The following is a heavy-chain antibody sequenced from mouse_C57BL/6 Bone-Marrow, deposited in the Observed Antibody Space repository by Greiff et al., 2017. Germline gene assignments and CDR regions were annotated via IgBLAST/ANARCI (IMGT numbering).Heavy chain of an antibody. D-gene: IGHD1-1*01. V-gene: IGHV1-85*01. Sequence: VQLQQPGPELVKPGASVKLSCKASGYTFTSYGINWVKQRPGQGLEWIGWIYPRDGSTKYNEKFKGKATLTVDTSSSTAYMELHSLTSEDSAVYFCASDYGSSNWYFDVWGTGTTITVSS. CDR3: ASDYGSSNWYFDV. J-gene: IGHJ1*03. CDR1: GYTFTSYG. CDR2: IYPRDGST.